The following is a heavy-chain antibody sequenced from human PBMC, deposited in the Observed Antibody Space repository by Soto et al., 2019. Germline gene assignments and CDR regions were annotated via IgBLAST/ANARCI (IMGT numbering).Heavy chain of an antibody. CDR1: GGSISSYY. CDR2: IYYSGST. Sequence: QVQLQESGPGLVKPSETLSLTCTVSGGSISSYYWSWIRQPPGKGLEWIGYIYYSGSTNYNPSLKRRVTISVDTSKNQLSLKMSSVTAADTAVYYCASESTVTDAFDIWGQGTMVTVSS. J-gene: IGHJ3*02. CDR3: ASESTVTDAFDI. V-gene: IGHV4-59*01. D-gene: IGHD4-17*01.